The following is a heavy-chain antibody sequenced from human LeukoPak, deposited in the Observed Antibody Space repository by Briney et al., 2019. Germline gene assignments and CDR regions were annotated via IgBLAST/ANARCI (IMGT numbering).Heavy chain of an antibody. V-gene: IGHV1-24*01. CDR1: GYTLTELS. CDR3: ATPPFGGDGGFDY. CDR2: FDPEDGET. D-gene: IGHD3-3*01. Sequence: ASVKVSCKVSGYTLTELSTHWVRQAPGKGLEWMGGFDPEDGETIYAQKSQGRVTMTEDTSTDTAYMELSSLRSEDAAVYYCATPPFGGDGGFDYWGQGTLVTVSS. J-gene: IGHJ4*02.